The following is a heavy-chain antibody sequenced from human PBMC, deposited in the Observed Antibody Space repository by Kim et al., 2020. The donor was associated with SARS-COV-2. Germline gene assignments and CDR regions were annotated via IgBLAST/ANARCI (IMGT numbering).Heavy chain of an antibody. CDR1: GFTFSNYV. J-gene: IGHJ4*02. Sequence: GGSLRLSCAASGFTFSNYVMTWVRQAPGKGLEWVSTIRGSSDNTFYADSVRGRFTISRDNSKSTFYLQMNSLRAEDTAVYYCAKTMNGWYNFDFWGQGTLVTVSS. V-gene: IGHV3-23*01. CDR3: AKTMNGWYNFDF. CDR2: IRGSSDNT. D-gene: IGHD6-19*01.